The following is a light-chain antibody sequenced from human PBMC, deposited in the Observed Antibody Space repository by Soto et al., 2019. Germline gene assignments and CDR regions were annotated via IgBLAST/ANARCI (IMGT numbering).Light chain of an antibody. J-gene: IGKJ3*01. CDR2: GAS. CDR3: QQYGSSPPFT. Sequence: EMVLTQSPGTLSLSPGERATLSCRASQTVTRNYVAWYQQKPGQAPRLLMYGASNRATGIPDRFSGSGSGTDFTLTISRLEPEDFAVYYCQQYGSSPPFTFGPGTKVDF. CDR1: QTVTRNY. V-gene: IGKV3-20*01.